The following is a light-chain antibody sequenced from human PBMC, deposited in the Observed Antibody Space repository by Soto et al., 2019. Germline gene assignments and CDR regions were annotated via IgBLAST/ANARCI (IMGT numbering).Light chain of an antibody. CDR1: QVVSSN. CDR3: QQYNNWPRT. CDR2: GAS. V-gene: IGKV3-15*01. Sequence: EIVMTQSPATLSVSPGERXXXXXXAGQVVSSNLAWYQQKPGQAPRLLIYGASTRATGIPARFSGSGSGTEFTLTISSLQSEDFAVYYCQQYNNWPRTFGQGTKV. J-gene: IGKJ1*01.